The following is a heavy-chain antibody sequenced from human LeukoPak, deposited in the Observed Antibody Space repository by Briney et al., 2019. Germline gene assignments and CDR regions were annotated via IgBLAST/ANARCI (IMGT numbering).Heavy chain of an antibody. D-gene: IGHD6-13*01. CDR1: GYTFTSYG. CDR2: ISADNGNT. V-gene: IGHV1-18*01. Sequence: ASVKVSCKASGYTFTSYGINWVRQAPGEGLEWMGWISADNGNTNYAQKFQGRVTMTTDTSTSTAYMELRSLRSDDTAVYYCARLSGYSSSWYLLPPDCGGQGPLVTVPS. CDR3: ARLSGYSSSWYLLPPDC. J-gene: IGHJ4*02.